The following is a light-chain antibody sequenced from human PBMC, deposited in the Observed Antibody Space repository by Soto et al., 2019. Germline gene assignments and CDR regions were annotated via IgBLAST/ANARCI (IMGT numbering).Light chain of an antibody. CDR3: SSYTPSTTLV. Sequence: QSALTQPGSVSGSPGQSITISCTGTSSDVGGYDYVSWYQQHPGKAPKLMISEVSNRPSGVSNRFSGSKSGNTASLTISGLQAEDDADYYCSSYTPSTTLVFGGGTKLTVL. CDR1: SSDVGGYDY. V-gene: IGLV2-14*01. J-gene: IGLJ2*01. CDR2: EVS.